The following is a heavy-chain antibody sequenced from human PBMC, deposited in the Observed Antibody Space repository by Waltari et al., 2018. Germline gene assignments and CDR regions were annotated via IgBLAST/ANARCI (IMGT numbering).Heavy chain of an antibody. CDR1: GGSFSGYY. V-gene: IGHV4-34*01. CDR2: INHSGST. CDR3: ARGWAYYDSSGYRY. J-gene: IGHJ4*02. D-gene: IGHD3-22*01. Sequence: QVQLQQWGAGLLKPSETLSLTCAVYGGSFSGYYWSWIRHPPGKGLEWIGEINHSGSTNYNPSLKSRVTISVDTSKKQFSLKLSSVTAEDTAVYYCARGWAYYDSSGYRYWGQGTLVTVSS.